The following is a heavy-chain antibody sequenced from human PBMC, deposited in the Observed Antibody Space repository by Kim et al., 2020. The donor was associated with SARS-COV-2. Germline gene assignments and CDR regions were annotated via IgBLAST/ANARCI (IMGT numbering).Heavy chain of an antibody. CDR1: GFTFDDYA. V-gene: IGHV3-9*01. J-gene: IGHJ6*04. D-gene: IGHD3-10*01. CDR3: AKDMGDGSGYYYYGMDV. CDR2: ISWDSGSI. Sequence: GGSLRLSCAASGFTFDDYAMHWVRQAPGKGLEWVSGISWDSGSIGYADSVKGRFTISRDNAKNSLYLQMNSLRAEDTALYYCAKDMGDGSGYYYYGMDVWGEGTTVTVSS.